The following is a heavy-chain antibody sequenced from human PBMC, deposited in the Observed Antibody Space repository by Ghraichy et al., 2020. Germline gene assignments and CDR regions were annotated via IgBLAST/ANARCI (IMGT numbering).Heavy chain of an antibody. Sequence: GGSLRLSCTASGFTFGDYAMSWFRQAPGKGLEWVGFIRSKAYGGTTEYAASVKGRFTISRDDSKSIAYLQMNSLKTEDTAVYYCRERDILTGVDYWGQGTLVTVSS. V-gene: IGHV3-49*03. CDR3: RERDILTGVDY. D-gene: IGHD3-9*01. CDR2: IRSKAYGGTT. CDR1: GFTFGDYA. J-gene: IGHJ4*02.